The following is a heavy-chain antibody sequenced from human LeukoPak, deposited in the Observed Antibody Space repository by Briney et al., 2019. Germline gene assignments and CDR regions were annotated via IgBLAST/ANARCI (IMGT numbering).Heavy chain of an antibody. CDR3: AKAPYDSSGYYYWGYYFDY. D-gene: IGHD3-22*01. Sequence: GGSLRLSCAASGFTFSSYAMSWVRQAPGKGLEWVSADSGSGGSTYYADSVKGRFTISRDNSKNTLYLQMNSLRAEDTAVYYCAKAPYDSSGYYYWGYYFDYWGQGTLVTVSS. V-gene: IGHV3-23*01. CDR1: GFTFSSYA. J-gene: IGHJ4*02. CDR2: DSGSGGST.